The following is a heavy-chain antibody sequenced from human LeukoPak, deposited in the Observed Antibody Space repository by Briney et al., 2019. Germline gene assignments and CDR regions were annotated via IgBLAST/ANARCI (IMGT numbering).Heavy chain of an antibody. V-gene: IGHV1-18*01. J-gene: IGHJ4*02. CDR3: ARSEGGSSWYLY. Sequence: ASVKVSCKASGYTFTSYGIRWVRQAPGQGLEWMGWISAYNGNTNYALKFQGTVTMTTDTSTSTAYMEVRSLRSDDTAIYYCARSEGGSSWYLYWGQGTLVTVSS. CDR1: GYTFTSYG. D-gene: IGHD6-13*01. CDR2: ISAYNGNT.